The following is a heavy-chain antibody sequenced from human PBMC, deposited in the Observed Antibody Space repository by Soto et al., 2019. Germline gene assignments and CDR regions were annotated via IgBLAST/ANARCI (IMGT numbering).Heavy chain of an antibody. V-gene: IGHV1-24*01. CDR2: FDPEDGET. CDR3: AGGYCTRTSCHDYDN. CDR1: GYTLSELA. J-gene: IGHJ4*02. Sequence: ASVKVSCKVSGYTLSELAIQWVRQSPGKGLEWMGGFDPEDGETFYAQKFQGRVTMTEDKSTDTAYMELRSLRSEDTAVYYCAGGYCTRTSCHDYDNWGQGTLVTVSS. D-gene: IGHD2-2*01.